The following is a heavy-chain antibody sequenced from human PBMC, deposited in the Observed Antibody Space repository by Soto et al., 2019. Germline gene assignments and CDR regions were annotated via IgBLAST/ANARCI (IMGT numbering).Heavy chain of an antibody. CDR3: GKCISIFGGGGAY. Sequence: EVQLLESGGGLVQPGGSLRLSCAAAGFTFSSYGMSWVRQAPGKGLEWVSVISGSGGSTFYADSVKGRFTISRDNSKNRVYLQMNSLRAEDTAVYYCGKCISIFGGGGAYWGQGTLVTVSS. D-gene: IGHD3-3*01. CDR1: GFTFSSYG. V-gene: IGHV3-23*01. J-gene: IGHJ4*02. CDR2: ISGSGGST.